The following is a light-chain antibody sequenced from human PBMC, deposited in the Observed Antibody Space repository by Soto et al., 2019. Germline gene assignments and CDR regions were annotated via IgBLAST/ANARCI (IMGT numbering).Light chain of an antibody. J-gene: IGKJ5*01. Sequence: DTVLTQSPGTLSLSPGERATLSCRASQTVNGNYLGWYQQKTGQAPRLLIYGKSSRATGIPDRLSGSGSGTELNLTISRLQSEDFAVYYCQQYNNWPFTCGQGTRLEIK. CDR1: QTVNGNY. CDR3: QQYNNWPFT. V-gene: IGKV3-20*01. CDR2: GKS.